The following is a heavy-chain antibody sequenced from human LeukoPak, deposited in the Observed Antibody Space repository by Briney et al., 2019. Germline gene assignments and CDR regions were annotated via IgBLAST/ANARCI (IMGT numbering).Heavy chain of an antibody. J-gene: IGHJ4*02. Sequence: ASVKVSCKASGYTFTGYYMHWVRQAPGQGLEWMGRINPNSGGTNYAQKFQGRVTMTRDTSISTAYMELSRLRSDDTAVYYWARSLFYCSSTSCYAGFSGFDYWGQGTLVTVSS. CDR2: INPNSGGT. V-gene: IGHV1-2*06. CDR1: GYTFTGYY. CDR3: ARSLFYCSSTSCYAGFSGFDY. D-gene: IGHD2-2*01.